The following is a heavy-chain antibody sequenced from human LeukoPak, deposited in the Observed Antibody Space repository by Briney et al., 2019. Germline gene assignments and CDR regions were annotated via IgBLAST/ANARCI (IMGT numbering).Heavy chain of an antibody. D-gene: IGHD2-21*02. CDR1: GFTVSSYY. J-gene: IGHJ3*02. V-gene: IGHV3-66*01. CDR3: ARDRGCGDCYPPANDAFDI. CDR2: IYSGGST. Sequence: GGSLRLSCAASGFTVSSYYMSWVRQAPGKGLEWVSVIYSGGSTYYADSVKGRFTTSRDNSKSTLYLQMNSLRAEDTAVYYCARDRGCGDCYPPANDAFDIWGQGTMVTVSS.